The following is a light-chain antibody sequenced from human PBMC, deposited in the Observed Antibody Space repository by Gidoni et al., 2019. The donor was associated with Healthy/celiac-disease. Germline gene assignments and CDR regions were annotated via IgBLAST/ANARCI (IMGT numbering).Light chain of an antibody. V-gene: IGKV1-5*03. Sequence: DIPMPQSPSTLSASVGDRVTITCRASQSISSWLSWYQQKPGKAPKLLIYKASSLESGVPSRFSGSGSGTEFTLTISSLQPDDFATYHCQQYKSYPFTFGPGTKVDIK. J-gene: IGKJ3*01. CDR1: QSISSW. CDR3: QQYKSYPFT. CDR2: KAS.